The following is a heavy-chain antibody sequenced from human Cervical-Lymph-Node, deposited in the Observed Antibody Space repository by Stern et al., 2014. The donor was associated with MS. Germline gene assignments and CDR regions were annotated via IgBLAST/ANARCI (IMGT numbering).Heavy chain of an antibody. CDR2: ILLPAATT. CDR3: ATGSGDNWFDP. D-gene: IGHD3-10*01. CDR1: GGA. V-gene: IGHV1-69*06. Sequence: VQLVESGADVMQPGSSLRVSCMASGGASWLRQAPGQGLAWMGGILLPAATTHHAPTFQGSTTITADTSATTTFTQHTKQRSHDTAVYYCATGSGDNWFDPWGQGTLVSVSS. J-gene: IGHJ5*02.